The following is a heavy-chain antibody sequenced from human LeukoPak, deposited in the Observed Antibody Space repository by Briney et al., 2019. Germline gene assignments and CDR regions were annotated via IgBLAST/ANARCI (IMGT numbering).Heavy chain of an antibody. D-gene: IGHD6-6*01. CDR3: ARESIAATIDP. J-gene: IGHJ5*02. CDR2: IWYDGSNK. V-gene: IGHV3-33*01. Sequence: GRSLRLSCAASGFTFSSYGMHWVRQAPGKGLEWVAVIWYDGSNKYHADSVKGRFTISRDNSKNTLYLQMNSLRAEDTAVYYCARESIAATIDPWGQGTLVTVSS. CDR1: GFTFSSYG.